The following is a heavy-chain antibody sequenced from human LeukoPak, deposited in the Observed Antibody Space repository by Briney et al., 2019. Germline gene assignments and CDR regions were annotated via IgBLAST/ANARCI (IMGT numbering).Heavy chain of an antibody. V-gene: IGHV3-23*01. Sequence: GGSLRLSCAASGFTFSSYVMSWVRQAPGKGLEWVSAISGSGGSTYYADSVKGRFTISRDNSKNTLYLQMNSLRAEDTAVYYCAKVSAGTLTFDYWGQGTLVTVSS. D-gene: IGHD6-13*01. CDR1: GFTFSSYV. J-gene: IGHJ4*02. CDR2: ISGSGGST. CDR3: AKVSAGTLTFDY.